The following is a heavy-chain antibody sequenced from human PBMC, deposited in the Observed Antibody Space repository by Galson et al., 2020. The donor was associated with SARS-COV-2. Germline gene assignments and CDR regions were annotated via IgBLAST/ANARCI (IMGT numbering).Heavy chain of an antibody. CDR1: GLSISNYA. D-gene: IGHD1-26*01. J-gene: IGHJ5*02. CDR2: ISGGGGDT. V-gene: IGHV3-23*01. Sequence: GGSLRLSCAASGLSISNYAMSWVRQAPGKGLEWVSGISGGGGDTFYADSVKGRFTISRDNSKNTLYLQMNSLRAEDTAVYYCAKEGYNGSPPGVEDSWGQGTLVTVSS. CDR3: AKEGYNGSPPGVEDS.